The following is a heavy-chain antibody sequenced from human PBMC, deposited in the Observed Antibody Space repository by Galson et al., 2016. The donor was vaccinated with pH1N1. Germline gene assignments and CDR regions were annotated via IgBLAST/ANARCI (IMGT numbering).Heavy chain of an antibody. CDR3: ARGWNIDAFDI. J-gene: IGHJ3*02. D-gene: IGHD1/OR15-1a*01. V-gene: IGHV4-4*07. Sequence: ETLSLTCTVSGGSISSRYWSWIRQPAGKGLEWIGRVYTSGRTDSNPSLKSRVTMSMDTSNSQFSMILNSVTAADTAVYYCARGWNIDAFDIWGQGTMVTVSS. CDR2: VYTSGRT. CDR1: GGSISSRY.